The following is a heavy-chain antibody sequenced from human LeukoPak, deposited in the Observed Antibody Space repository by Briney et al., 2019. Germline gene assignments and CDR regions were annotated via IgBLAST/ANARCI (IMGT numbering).Heavy chain of an antibody. CDR1: GFTFSSYA. CDR2: ISSSSSYI. D-gene: IGHD2-21*02. J-gene: IGHJ3*02. Sequence: PGGSLRLSCAASGFTFSSYAMNWVRQAPGKGLEWVSSISSSSSYIYYADSVKGRFTISRDNAKNSLYLQMNSLRAEDTAVYYCARDRDARAFDIWGQGTMVTVSS. CDR3: ARDRDARAFDI. V-gene: IGHV3-21*01.